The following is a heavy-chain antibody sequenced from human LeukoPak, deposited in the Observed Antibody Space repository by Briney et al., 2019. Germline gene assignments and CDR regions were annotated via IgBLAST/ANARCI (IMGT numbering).Heavy chain of an antibody. CDR2: ISRNGVAT. D-gene: IGHD1-26*01. CDR3: ARGVRRNSGSYALAFDI. Sequence: GGSLRLSCAASGLTFADYTMHWVRQAPGKGLEWVSLISRNGVATKYADSVRGRFTISRDNSKNSLYLQMNSLRAEDTAVYYCARGVRRNSGSYALAFDIWGQGTMVTVSS. CDR1: GLTFADYT. J-gene: IGHJ3*02. V-gene: IGHV3-43*01.